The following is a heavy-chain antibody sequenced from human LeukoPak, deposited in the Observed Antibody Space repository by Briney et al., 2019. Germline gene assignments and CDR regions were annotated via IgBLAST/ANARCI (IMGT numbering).Heavy chain of an antibody. J-gene: IGHJ6*04. CDR2: IDPSDSYT. V-gene: IGHV5-10-1*01. CDR1: GYSFTSYW. D-gene: IGHD2-2*03. CDR3: ARAGMDIVIVPAPMQAYYYGMDV. Sequence: GESLKISCKGSGYSFTSYWINWVRQMPGKGLEWMGRIDPSDSYTNYSPSFQGHVTISADKSISTAYLQWSSLKASDTAIYYCARAGMDIVIVPAPMQAYYYGMDVWGKGTTVTVSS.